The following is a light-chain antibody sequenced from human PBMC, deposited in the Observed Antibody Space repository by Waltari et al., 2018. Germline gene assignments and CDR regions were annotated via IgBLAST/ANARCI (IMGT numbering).Light chain of an antibody. Sequence: QSVLTQPPSVSGAPGQRVTISCTGSGSNLRAGYGTHWYQQRPGNAPRLLIYGGNTRPLGVPDRFFGSQSGTSASLAITGLQAEDEGDYYCQSYDTSLSVVFGGGTKLTVL. J-gene: IGLJ2*01. CDR3: QSYDTSLSVV. V-gene: IGLV1-40*01. CDR2: GGN. CDR1: GSNLRAGYG.